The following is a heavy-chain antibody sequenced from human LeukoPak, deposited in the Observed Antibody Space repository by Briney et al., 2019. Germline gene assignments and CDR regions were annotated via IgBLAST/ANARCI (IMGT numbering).Heavy chain of an antibody. D-gene: IGHD3-22*01. Sequence: ASVTVSCKASGDTFTSYYMHWVRQAPGQGVERRGIINPSGGSTSYAQKLQGRVTMTRDTSTSTVYMELSSLRSEDTAVYYCARAEDYYDSSCDYWGQGTLVTVSS. J-gene: IGHJ4*02. CDR1: GDTFTSYY. CDR2: INPSGGST. V-gene: IGHV1-46*01. CDR3: ARAEDYYDSSCDY.